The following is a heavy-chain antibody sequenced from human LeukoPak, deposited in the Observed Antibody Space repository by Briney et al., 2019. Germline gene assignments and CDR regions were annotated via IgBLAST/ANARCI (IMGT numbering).Heavy chain of an antibody. Sequence: GGSLRLSCAASVSGFTFSNAWMSWVRQGPGKGLEWVGRIKRKTDGGTTDYGAPVKGRFTISRDDSKNTLYLQMYSLKTEDTAVYYCTTAFFGCTSTSCYEAYYYYGMDVWGKGTTVTVSS. CDR3: TTAFFGCTSTSCYEAYYYYGMDV. V-gene: IGHV3-15*01. J-gene: IGHJ6*04. CDR1: GFTFSNAW. D-gene: IGHD2-2*01. CDR2: IKRKTDGGTT.